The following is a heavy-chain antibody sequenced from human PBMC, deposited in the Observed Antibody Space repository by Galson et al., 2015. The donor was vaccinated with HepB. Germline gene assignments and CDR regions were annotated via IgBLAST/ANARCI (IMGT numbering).Heavy chain of an antibody. V-gene: IGHV4-59*08. Sequence: ETLSLTCTVSGGSISSYYWSWIRQPPGKGLEWIGYIYYSGSTNYNPSLMSRVTISVDTSKNQFSLKLSSVTAADTAVYYCARHARQWLRGNPSDYFDYWGQGTLVTVSS. J-gene: IGHJ4*02. CDR1: GGSISSYY. D-gene: IGHD5-12*01. CDR3: ARHARQWLRGNPSDYFDY. CDR2: IYYSGST.